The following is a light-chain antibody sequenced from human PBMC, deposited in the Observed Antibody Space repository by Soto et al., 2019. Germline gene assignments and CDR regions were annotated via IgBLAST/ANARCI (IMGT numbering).Light chain of an antibody. J-gene: IGKJ2*01. V-gene: IGKV1-39*01. CDR1: QSISTY. Sequence: DIQMTQSPSSLSASVGDRVTITCRASQSISTYLNWYQQIPGKAHKLLIYAAISLQSGVPSRFSGSGSGTDFSLTISSLQPEDFATYHCQQTYSTTSTFGQGTKVDIX. CDR3: QQTYSTTST. CDR2: AAI.